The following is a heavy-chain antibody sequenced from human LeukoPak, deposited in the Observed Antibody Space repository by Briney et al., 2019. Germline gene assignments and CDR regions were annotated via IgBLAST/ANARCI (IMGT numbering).Heavy chain of an antibody. J-gene: IGHJ6*03. CDR1: GGTFSSYA. Sequence: GASVKVSCKASGGTFSSYAISWVRQAPGQGLEWMGGIIPIFGTANYAQKFQGRVTITADESTSTAYMELSSLRSEDTAVYYCARGGAVAGYYYYYMDVWGKGTTVTVSS. CDR3: ARGGAVAGYYYYYMDV. V-gene: IGHV1-69*13. CDR2: IIPIFGTA. D-gene: IGHD6-19*01.